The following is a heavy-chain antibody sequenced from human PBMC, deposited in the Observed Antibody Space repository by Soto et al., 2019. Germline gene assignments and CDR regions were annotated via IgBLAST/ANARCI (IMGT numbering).Heavy chain of an antibody. Sequence: QVQLQESGPGLVKPSQTLSLTCTVSGGSISSGGYYWSWIRQHPGQGREWIGYIYYSGSTYYNPSLKSRVDLSVDTSKHQSSLKLSSVTAADTAVYYCARDSPPRGDSSGYFRPPEYFQHWGQGTRVTVSS. CDR3: ARDSPPRGDSSGYFRPPEYFQH. V-gene: IGHV4-31*03. D-gene: IGHD3-22*01. CDR1: GGSISSGGYY. J-gene: IGHJ1*01. CDR2: IYYSGST.